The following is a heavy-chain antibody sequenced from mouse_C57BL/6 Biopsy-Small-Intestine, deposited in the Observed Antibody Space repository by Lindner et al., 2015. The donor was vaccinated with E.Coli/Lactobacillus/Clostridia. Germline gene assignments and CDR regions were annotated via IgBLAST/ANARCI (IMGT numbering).Heavy chain of an antibody. J-gene: IGHJ4*01. CDR3: ARHGNYYFYYAMDY. V-gene: IGHV1-80*01. CDR1: GYAFSSYW. Sequence: QESGAELVKPGASVKISCKASGYAFSSYWMNWVKQRPGKGLEWIGQIYPGDGDTNYNGKFKGKATLTADKSSSTAYMQLSSLTSEDSAVYFCARHGNYYFYYAMDYWGQGTSVTVSS. CDR2: IYPGDGDT. D-gene: IGHD2-1*01.